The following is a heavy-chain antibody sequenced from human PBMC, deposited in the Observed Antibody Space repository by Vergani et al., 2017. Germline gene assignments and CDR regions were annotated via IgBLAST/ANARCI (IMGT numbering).Heavy chain of an antibody. CDR3: ARDPLYSTTWPFLLLDMDV. D-gene: IGHD6-13*01. Sequence: VQLQESGPGLVRPSQTLFLTCTVSGGSISSGSYYWSWFRQPAGKGLEWIGRFYTGGGTSYNPSLKSRVTISVDTSKNQVSLQLSSVTAADTAVYYCARDPLYSTTWPFLLLDMDVWGQGTTVTVSS. CDR1: GGSISSGSYY. CDR2: FYTGGGT. V-gene: IGHV4-61*02. J-gene: IGHJ6*02.